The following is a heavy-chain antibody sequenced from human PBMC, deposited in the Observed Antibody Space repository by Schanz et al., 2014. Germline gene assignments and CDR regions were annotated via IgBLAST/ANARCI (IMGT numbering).Heavy chain of an antibody. V-gene: IGHV3-23*04. CDR3: ARVKYCTITRCYRTETEGIYYMDV. CDR1: GFTFSDYY. J-gene: IGHJ6*03. CDR2: ISGSGGSP. D-gene: IGHD2-2*01. Sequence: VQLVESGGGLVKPGGSLRLSCAASGFTFSDYYMSWIRQAPGKGLEWVSAISGSGGSPYYADSVKGRFTISRDNAKNTLYLQMKSLRAEDTAVYYCARVKYCTITRCYRTETEGIYYMDVWGKGTTVTVSS.